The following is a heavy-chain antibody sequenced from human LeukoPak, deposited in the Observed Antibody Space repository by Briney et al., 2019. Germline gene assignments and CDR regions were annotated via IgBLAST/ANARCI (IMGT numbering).Heavy chain of an antibody. CDR1: GFTFDDYA. V-gene: IGHV3-9*01. D-gene: IGHD3-10*01. Sequence: GRSLRLSCAASGFTFDDYAMHWVRQAPGKGLEWVSGISWNSGSMGYADSVKGRFTISRDNAKNSLYLQMNSLRAEDTALYYCAKDYGSGSYYRSEYFQHWGQGTLVTVSS. CDR2: ISWNSGSM. J-gene: IGHJ1*01. CDR3: AKDYGSGSYYRSEYFQH.